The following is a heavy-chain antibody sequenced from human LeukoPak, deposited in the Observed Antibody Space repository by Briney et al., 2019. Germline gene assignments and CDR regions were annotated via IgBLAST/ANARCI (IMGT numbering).Heavy chain of an antibody. D-gene: IGHD6-6*01. CDR1: GYTFTSYA. Sequence: ASVKVSCKASGYTFTSYAISWVRQAPGQGLEWVGWINSYNGTANYAQKFQGRVTITADESTSTAYMELSSLRSEDTAVYYCARGAVGIAARPGYYYYMDVWGKGTTVTVSS. J-gene: IGHJ6*03. V-gene: IGHV1-69*13. CDR3: ARGAVGIAARPGYYYYMDV. CDR2: INSYNGTA.